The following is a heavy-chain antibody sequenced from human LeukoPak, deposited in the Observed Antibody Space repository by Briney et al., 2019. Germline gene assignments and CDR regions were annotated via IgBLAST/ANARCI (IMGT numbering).Heavy chain of an antibody. V-gene: IGHV3-66*04. Sequence: GGSLRLSCAGSGFTVSNNYMAWVRQAPGKGLEWVSVIYDGGFTEYTDSVKGRFTISRDNAKNSLYLQMNSLRAEDTAVYYCARPNFDWLLYYFDYWGQGTLVTVSS. J-gene: IGHJ4*02. CDR1: GFTVSNNY. CDR2: IYDGGFT. CDR3: ARPNFDWLLYYFDY. D-gene: IGHD3-9*01.